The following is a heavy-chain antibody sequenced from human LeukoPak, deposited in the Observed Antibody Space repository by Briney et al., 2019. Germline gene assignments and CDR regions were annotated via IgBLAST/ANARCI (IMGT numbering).Heavy chain of an antibody. CDR1: GFTFSSYS. CDR3: ARDHGYSYGYFDY. D-gene: IGHD5-18*01. Sequence: GGSLRLSCAASGFTFSSYSMNWVRQAPGKGLEWVSSISSSSSDIYYADSVKGRFTISRDKAKNSLYLQMNSLRAEDTSVYYCARDHGYSYGYFDYWGQGTLVTVSS. CDR2: ISSSSSDI. V-gene: IGHV3-21*01. J-gene: IGHJ4*02.